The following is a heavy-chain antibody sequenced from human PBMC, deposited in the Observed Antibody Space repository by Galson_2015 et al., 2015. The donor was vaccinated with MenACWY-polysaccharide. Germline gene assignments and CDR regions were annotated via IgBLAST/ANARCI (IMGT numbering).Heavy chain of an antibody. Sequence: SLRLSCAASGFTFSSYGMHWVRQAPGKGLEWVAVISYDGSNKYYAGSVKGRFTISRDNSKNTLYLQMNSLRAEDTAVYYCAKGCHSGSYYGTSTGHWYFDLWGRGTLVTVSS. CDR3: AKGCHSGSYYGTSTGHWYFDL. CDR2: ISYDGSNK. V-gene: IGHV3-30*18. J-gene: IGHJ2*01. CDR1: GFTFSSYG. D-gene: IGHD1-26*01.